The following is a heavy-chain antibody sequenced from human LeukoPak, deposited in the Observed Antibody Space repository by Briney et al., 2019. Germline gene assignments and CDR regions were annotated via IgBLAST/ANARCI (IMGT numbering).Heavy chain of an antibody. J-gene: IGHJ3*02. V-gene: IGHV1-2*06. CDR2: INPNSGGT. CDR1: GYTFTGYY. Sequence: ASVKVSCKASGYTFTGYYMHWVRRAPGQGLEWMGRINPNSGGTNYAQKFQGRVTITADEFTSTAYMELSSLRSEDTAVYYCARGRPYAFDIWGQGTMVTVSS. CDR3: ARGRPYAFDI.